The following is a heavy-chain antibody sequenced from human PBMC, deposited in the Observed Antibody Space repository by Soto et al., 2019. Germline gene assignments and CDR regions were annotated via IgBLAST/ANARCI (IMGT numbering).Heavy chain of an antibody. J-gene: IGHJ4*02. V-gene: IGHV3-33*01. Sequence: QVQLVESGGGVVQPGRSLRLSCAASGFTFSSYGMHWVRQAPGKGLEWVAVIWYDGSNKYYADSVKGRFTISRDNSKNTLYLQMNSLRAEDTAVYYCARDKGGYYLYYFYYWGQGTLVTVSS. CDR1: GFTFSSYG. CDR2: IWYDGSNK. D-gene: IGHD3-22*01. CDR3: ARDKGGYYLYYFYY.